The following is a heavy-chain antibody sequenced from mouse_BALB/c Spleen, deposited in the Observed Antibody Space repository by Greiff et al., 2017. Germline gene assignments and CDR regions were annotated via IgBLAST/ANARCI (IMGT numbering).Heavy chain of an antibody. J-gene: IGHJ4*01. CDR1: GYAFSSSW. Sequence: VQLQQSGPELVKPGASVKISCKASGYAFSSSWMNWVKQRPGQGLEWIGRIYPGDGDTNYNGKFKGKATLTADKSSSTAYMQLSSLTSVDSAVYFCARWLLLHYYAMDYWGQGTSVTVSS. V-gene: IGHV1-82*01. CDR3: ARWLLLHYYAMDY. D-gene: IGHD2-3*01. CDR2: IYPGDGDT.